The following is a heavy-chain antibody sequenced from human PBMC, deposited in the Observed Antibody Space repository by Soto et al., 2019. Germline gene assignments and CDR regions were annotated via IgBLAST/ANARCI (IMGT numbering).Heavy chain of an antibody. CDR1: GFNFEDFA. J-gene: IGHJ6*02. V-gene: IGHV3-9*01. CDR2: ISWNSRSI. CDR3: TTEVIAPFSFYAMDV. Sequence: EVQLVESGGGLGQPGRSLRRSCTASGFNFEDFAMHWVRQSTGMGLEWVSAISWNSRSIDYAASVMGRFTGSRDNGKQSLHPQMNSLRPEDTALYSCTTEVIAPFSFYAMDVWGQGTTVTVSS. D-gene: IGHD2-15*01.